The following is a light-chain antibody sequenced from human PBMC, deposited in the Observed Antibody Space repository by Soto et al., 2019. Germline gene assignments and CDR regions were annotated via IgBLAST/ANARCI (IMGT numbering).Light chain of an antibody. CDR3: SSYSSSTTHVA. CDR1: SSDVGDFNY. Sequence: QSALTQPASVSGSPGRSVTISCTGTSSDVGDFNYVSWYQHLPGRAPKLIIYDVTNRPSGISYRFSASKSGRTASLTISGLQAEGEADYYCSSYSSSTTHVAFCGGTKLTVL. CDR2: DVT. V-gene: IGLV2-14*03. J-gene: IGLJ2*01.